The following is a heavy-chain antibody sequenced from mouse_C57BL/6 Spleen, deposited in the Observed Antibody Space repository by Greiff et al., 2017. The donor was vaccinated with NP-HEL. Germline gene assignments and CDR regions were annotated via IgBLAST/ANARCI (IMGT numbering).Heavy chain of an antibody. CDR2: IDPSDSET. J-gene: IGHJ2*01. V-gene: IGHV1-52*01. Sequence: VQLQQPGAELVRPGSSVKLSCKASGYTFTSYWMHWVKQRPIQGLEWIGNIDPSDSETHYNQKFKDKATLTVDKSSSTAYMQLSSLTSEDSAGYFCARDYYGSSYYCDYGGQGTTLTVSS. CDR1: GYTFTSYW. CDR3: ARDYYGSSYYCDY. D-gene: IGHD1-1*01.